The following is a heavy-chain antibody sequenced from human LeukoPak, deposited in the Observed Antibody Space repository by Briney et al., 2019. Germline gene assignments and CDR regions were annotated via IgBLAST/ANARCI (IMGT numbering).Heavy chain of an antibody. V-gene: IGHV3-74*01. CDR2: INSDGSTT. CDR3: ARAGTVVDYDPSDAFDV. D-gene: IGHD3-22*01. Sequence: GGSLRLSRAASGITFSTYWMHWVRQAPGKGLVWVSRINSDGSTTSYVDSVEGRFTISRDNAKNTLYLQMNSLRAEDTAVYYCARAGTVVDYDPSDAFDVWGQGTMVTVSS. J-gene: IGHJ3*01. CDR1: GITFSTYW.